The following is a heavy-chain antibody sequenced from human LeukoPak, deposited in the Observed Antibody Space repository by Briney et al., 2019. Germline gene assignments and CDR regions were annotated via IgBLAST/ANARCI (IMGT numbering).Heavy chain of an antibody. CDR3: ARRDTYYYDSGGYSFDAFDI. CDR2: ISRTGSTI. Sequence: PGGSLRLSCAASGFTFSDYYMSWIRQAPGKGLEWVSYISRTGSTIYYADSLKGRFTISRDNAKNSLYLQMNSLRAEDTAVYYCARRDTYYYDSGGYSFDAFDIWGQGTMVTVSS. J-gene: IGHJ3*02. D-gene: IGHD3-22*01. CDR1: GFTFSDYY. V-gene: IGHV3-11*01.